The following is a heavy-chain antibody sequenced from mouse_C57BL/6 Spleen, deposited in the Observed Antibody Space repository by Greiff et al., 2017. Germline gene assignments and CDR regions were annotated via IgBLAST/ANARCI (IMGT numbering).Heavy chain of an antibody. V-gene: IGHV1-80*01. J-gene: IGHJ4*01. CDR1: GYAFSSYW. CDR3: AKIYYGNYEAMDY. D-gene: IGHD2-1*01. CDR2: IYPGDGDT. Sequence: LKQSGASVKISCKASGYAFSSYWMNWVKQRPGKGLEWIGQIYPGDGDTNYNGKFKGKATLTADKSSSTAYMQLSSLTSEDSAVYFCAKIYYGNYEAMDYWGQGTSVTVSS.